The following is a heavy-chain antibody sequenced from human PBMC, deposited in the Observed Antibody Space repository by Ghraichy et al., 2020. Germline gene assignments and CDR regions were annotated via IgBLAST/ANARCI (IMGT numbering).Heavy chain of an antibody. CDR3: ARAMVVVVPAAI. V-gene: IGHV3-30-3*01. Sequence: GESLNISCAASGFTFSSYAMHWVRQAPGKGLEWVAVISYDGSNKYYAGSVKGRFTISRDNSKNTLYLQMNSLRAEDTAVYYCARAMVVVVPAAIWGQGTMVTVSS. D-gene: IGHD2-2*01. J-gene: IGHJ3*02. CDR1: GFTFSSYA. CDR2: ISYDGSNK.